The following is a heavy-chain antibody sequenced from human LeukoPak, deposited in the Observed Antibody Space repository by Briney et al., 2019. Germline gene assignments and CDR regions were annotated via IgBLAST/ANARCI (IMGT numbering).Heavy chain of an antibody. Sequence: QPGGSLRLSCAVSGFPFSNSWMYWVRQAPGKGLEGVANIKSDGSGISYVDSVKGRFIISRDNARNSLYLQMNSLRVKDTAVYFCAGGNSMDVWGKGTAVTVSS. D-gene: IGHD1/OR15-1a*01. J-gene: IGHJ6*04. CDR3: AGGNSMDV. CDR1: GFPFSNSW. CDR2: IKSDGSGI. V-gene: IGHV3-7*03.